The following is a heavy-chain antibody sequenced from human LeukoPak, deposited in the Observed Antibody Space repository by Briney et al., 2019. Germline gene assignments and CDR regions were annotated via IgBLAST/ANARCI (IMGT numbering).Heavy chain of an antibody. Sequence: GGSLRLSCAASGFTFSSYAMSWARQAPGKGLEAPGKGLEWVSTISASGHATYYPDSVRGRFTSSRDNSKSTLHLQMDSLRAEDSALYYCAKWPEGATPKFHHWGQGTLVTVSS. CDR2: ISASGHAT. J-gene: IGHJ4*02. CDR1: GFTFSSYA. D-gene: IGHD1-26*01. V-gene: IGHV3-23*01. CDR3: AKWPEGATPKFHH.